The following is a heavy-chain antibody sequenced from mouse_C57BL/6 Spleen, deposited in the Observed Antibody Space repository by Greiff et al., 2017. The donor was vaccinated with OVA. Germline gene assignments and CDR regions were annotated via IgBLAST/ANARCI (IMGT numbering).Heavy chain of an antibody. CDR3: ARDGPNWDLPWFAY. D-gene: IGHD4-1*01. CDR2: ISDGGSYT. J-gene: IGHJ3*01. CDR1: GFTFSSYA. Sequence: EVHLVESGGGLVKPGGSLKLSCAASGFTFSSYAMSWVRQTPEKRLEWVATISDGGSYTYYPDNVKGRFTISRDNAKNNLYLQMSHLKSEDTAMYYCARDGPNWDLPWFAYWGQGTLVTVSA. V-gene: IGHV5-4*01.